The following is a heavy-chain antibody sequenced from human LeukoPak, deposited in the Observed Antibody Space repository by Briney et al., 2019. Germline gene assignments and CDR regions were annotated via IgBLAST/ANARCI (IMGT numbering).Heavy chain of an antibody. CDR3: ATRGREGVVIRYYFDY. J-gene: IGHJ4*02. D-gene: IGHD3-3*01. CDR1: GYTLTKLS. CDR2: FDPEDGET. Sequence: ASVKVSCKVSGYTLTKLSMHWVRQAPGKGLEWMGGFDPEDGETIYAQKFQGRVTMTEDTSTDTAYMELSSLRSEDTAVYYCATRGREGVVIRYYFDYWGQGTLVTVSS. V-gene: IGHV1-24*01.